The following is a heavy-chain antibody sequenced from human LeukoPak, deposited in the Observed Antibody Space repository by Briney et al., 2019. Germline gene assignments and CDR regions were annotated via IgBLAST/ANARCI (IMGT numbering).Heavy chain of an antibody. V-gene: IGHV3-23*01. D-gene: IGHD2-15*01. CDR1: GFTFSSYA. J-gene: IGHJ4*02. CDR2: ISGSGDST. Sequence: PGGSLRLSCAASGFTFSSYAMSWVRQAPGKGLEWVSAISGSGDSTYYGDSVKGRFTISRDNSKNTLYLQMNSLRAEDTAVYYCARDLSSGGSFWGQGTLVTVSS. CDR3: ARDLSSGGSF.